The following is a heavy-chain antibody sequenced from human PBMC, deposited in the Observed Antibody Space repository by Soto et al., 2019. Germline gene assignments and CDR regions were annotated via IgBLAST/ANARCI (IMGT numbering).Heavy chain of an antibody. J-gene: IGHJ5*02. D-gene: IGHD3-22*01. CDR3: AKSRDYYDSGVGWFDP. Sequence: QVLLVQSGAEVKKPGSSVKVSCKASGGTFSSYAISWVRQAPGQGLEWMGGIIPIFGTANYAQKFQGRVTITADKSTRTAYMELSSLRSEDTAVYYCAKSRDYYDSGVGWFDPWGQGTLVTVSS. V-gene: IGHV1-69*06. CDR2: IIPIFGTA. CDR1: GGTFSSYA.